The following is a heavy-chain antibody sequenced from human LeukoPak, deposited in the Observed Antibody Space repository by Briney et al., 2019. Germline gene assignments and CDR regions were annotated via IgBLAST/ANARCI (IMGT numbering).Heavy chain of an antibody. J-gene: IGHJ3*02. D-gene: IGHD2-15*01. CDR3: VRRGFCSGDNCFSHAFDI. V-gene: IGHV5-51*01. Sequence: GESLKISCKGSGFIYINYWIGWVRQMPGQGLEWMGIIYPGDSDTRYSPPFQGRVTISVDRSINTAYLQWSSLKASDTAMYYCVRRGFCSGDNCFSHAFDIWGQGTMVTVSS. CDR1: GFIYINYW. CDR2: IYPGDSDT.